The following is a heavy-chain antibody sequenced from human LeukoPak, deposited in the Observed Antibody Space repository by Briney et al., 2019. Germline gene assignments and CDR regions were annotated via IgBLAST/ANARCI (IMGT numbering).Heavy chain of an antibody. CDR2: INPSGGST. CDR3: ARSLYDILTGYYPGFDY. Sequence: ASVKVSCKASGYTFTSYYMHWVRQAPGQGLEWMGIINPSGGSTSYAQKFQGRVTMTRDTSTSTVYMELSSLRSEDTAVYCCARSLYDILTGYYPGFDYWGQGTLVTVSS. CDR1: GYTFTSYY. J-gene: IGHJ4*02. D-gene: IGHD3-9*01. V-gene: IGHV1-46*01.